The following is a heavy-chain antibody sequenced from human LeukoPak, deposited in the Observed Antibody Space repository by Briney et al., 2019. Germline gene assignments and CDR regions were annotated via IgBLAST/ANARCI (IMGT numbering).Heavy chain of an antibody. CDR3: ARDGDYGTGSYYRGCIDS. Sequence: APVKVSCKTSGYSFTAFYIHWVRQAPGQGLEWMGWIHPRRGDTNYAQKFQSRVTMTRDTSISTAYLDLSSLRSDDTAVYYCARDGDYGTGSYYRGCIDSWGQGTPVTVSP. CDR2: IHPRRGDT. J-gene: IGHJ4*02. V-gene: IGHV1-2*02. CDR1: GYSFTAFY. D-gene: IGHD3-10*01.